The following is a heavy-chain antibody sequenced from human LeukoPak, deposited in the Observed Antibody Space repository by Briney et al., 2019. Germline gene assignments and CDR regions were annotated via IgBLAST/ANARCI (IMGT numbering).Heavy chain of an antibody. CDR1: GYTFTSYA. CDR3: ARGAGDCSGGSCYSKNWFDP. CDR2: INMYNGNT. Sequence: ASVKVSCEASGYTFTSYAISWVRQAPGQGPEWMGWINMYNGNTNYAQKLQGRVTMTRDTSISTAYMELSRLRSDDTAVYYCARGAGDCSGGSCYSKNWFDPWGQGTLVTVSS. D-gene: IGHD2-15*01. J-gene: IGHJ5*02. V-gene: IGHV1-18*01.